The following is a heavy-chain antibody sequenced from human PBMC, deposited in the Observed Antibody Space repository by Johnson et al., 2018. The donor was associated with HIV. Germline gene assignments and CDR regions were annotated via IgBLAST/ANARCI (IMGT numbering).Heavy chain of an antibody. CDR3: ASLSDDAFDF. CDR2: IRYDGRNK. Sequence: QVQLVESGGGVVQPGGSLRLSCAASGFTFSSYGMHWVRQAPGKGLEWVAFIRYDGRNKYYADSVKGRFTISRDNSENTLYLQMNSLKAEDTAVYYCASLSDDAFDFWGQGTMVTVSS. J-gene: IGHJ3*01. V-gene: IGHV3-30*02. CDR1: GFTFSSYG.